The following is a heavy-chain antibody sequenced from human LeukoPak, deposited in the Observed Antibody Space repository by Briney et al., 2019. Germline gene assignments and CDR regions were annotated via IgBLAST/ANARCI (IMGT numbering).Heavy chain of an antibody. CDR3: ATSILGSGWFDP. J-gene: IGHJ5*02. CDR1: GFTFSSYA. Sequence: GRSLRLSCAASGFTFSSYAMHWVRQAPGKGLEWVSAISGSGGSTYYADSVKGRFTISRDNSKNTLYLQMNSLRAEDTAVYYCATSILGSGWFDPWGQGTLVTVSS. D-gene: IGHD7-27*01. CDR2: ISGSGGST. V-gene: IGHV3-23*01.